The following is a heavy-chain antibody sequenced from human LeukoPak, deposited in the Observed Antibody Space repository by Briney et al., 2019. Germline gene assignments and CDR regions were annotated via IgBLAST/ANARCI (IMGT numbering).Heavy chain of an antibody. V-gene: IGHV1-69*05. Sequence: ASVEVSCKASGGTFSSYAISWVRQAPGQGLEWMGGIIPIFGTANYAQKFQGRVTITTDESTSTAYMELSSLRSEDTAVYYCARALSPYDFWSGYSTWGQGTLVTVSS. D-gene: IGHD3-3*01. CDR1: GGTFSSYA. J-gene: IGHJ5*02. CDR2: IIPIFGTA. CDR3: ARALSPYDFWSGYST.